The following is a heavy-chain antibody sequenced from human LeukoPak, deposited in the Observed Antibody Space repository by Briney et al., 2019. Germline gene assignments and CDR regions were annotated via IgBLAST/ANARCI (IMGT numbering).Heavy chain of an antibody. CDR3: AKRIMGTFQH. D-gene: IGHD3-16*01. CDR1: GFTFSNFE. V-gene: IGHV3-23*01. Sequence: PGGTLRLSCVASGFTFSNFEMNWVRQAPGKGLEWVSGISGSGGSIYYADSVKGRFTISRDNSKNILFLQMNSLRAEDTAIYYCAKRIMGTFQHWGQGTLVTVSS. J-gene: IGHJ1*01. CDR2: ISGSGGSI.